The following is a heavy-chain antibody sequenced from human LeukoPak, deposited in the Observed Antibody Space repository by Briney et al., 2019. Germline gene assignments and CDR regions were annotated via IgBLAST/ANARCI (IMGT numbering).Heavy chain of an antibody. CDR2: ISGSDGST. Sequence: GGSLRLSCAASGFTFSSYAMSWVRQAPGKGLEWVSAISGSDGSTYYADSVKGRFTISRDNSKNTLYLQMNSLRAEDTAVYYCAKDFVSGYFNWFDPWGQGTLVTVSS. D-gene: IGHD3-22*01. V-gene: IGHV3-23*01. J-gene: IGHJ5*02. CDR1: GFTFSSYA. CDR3: AKDFVSGYFNWFDP.